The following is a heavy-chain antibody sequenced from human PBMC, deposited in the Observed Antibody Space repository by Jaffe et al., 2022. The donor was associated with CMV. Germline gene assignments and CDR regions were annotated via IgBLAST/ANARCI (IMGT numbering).Heavy chain of an antibody. CDR3: ARPVYYNSPAPYYLDY. D-gene: IGHD3-22*01. CDR2: IYPGDSDT. Sequence: EVQLVQSGAEVKKPGESLKISCKGSGYSFNRYWIGWVRQVPGKGLEWMGIIYPGDSDTRYSPSFQGQVTISADKSISTAYLQWSSLKASDTAMYYCARPVYYNSPAPYYLDYWGQGTLVTVSS. J-gene: IGHJ4*02. V-gene: IGHV5-51*01. CDR1: GYSFNRYW.